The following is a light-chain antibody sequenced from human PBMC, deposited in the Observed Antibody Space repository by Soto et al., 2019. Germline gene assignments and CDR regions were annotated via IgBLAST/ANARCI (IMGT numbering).Light chain of an antibody. J-gene: IGKJ5*01. Sequence: IQLTQSPSSVSASVGDRVTITCRASQDLAGYLAWYQHKPGRTPELLIHGASRLQSGVPASFSGSGSGTDFTLSINSLQPEDFATYYCQQAYSVPITFGQGTRLEIK. CDR3: QQAYSVPIT. V-gene: IGKV1D-12*01. CDR1: QDLAGY. CDR2: GAS.